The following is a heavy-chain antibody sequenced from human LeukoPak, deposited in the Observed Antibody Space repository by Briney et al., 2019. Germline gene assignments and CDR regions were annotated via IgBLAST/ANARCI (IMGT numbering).Heavy chain of an antibody. CDR2: ISSSGSYI. V-gene: IGHV3-21*01. CDR1: GFTFSIYS. J-gene: IGHJ4*02. Sequence: PGGSLRLSCAASGFTFSIYSMIWVRQAPGKGLEWVSSISSSGSYIYYADSVKGRFTISRDNTKNSLYLQMNSLRAEDTAVYYCARDSPYGTAGYWGQGTLVTVSS. CDR3: ARDSPYGTAGY. D-gene: IGHD2-8*02.